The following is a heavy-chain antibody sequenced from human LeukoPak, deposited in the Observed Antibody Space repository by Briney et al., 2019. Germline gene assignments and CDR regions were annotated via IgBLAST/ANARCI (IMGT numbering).Heavy chain of an antibody. CDR2: IKQDGSGK. V-gene: IGHV3-7*05. CDR1: GFAFSTYW. D-gene: IGHD6-19*01. CDR3: AKPGPYSSGWYEGY. Sequence: GGSLRLSCAASGFAFSTYWMSWVRQAPGKGLEWVANIKQDGSGKYYVDSVKGRFTISRDNAKNSLYLQMNSLRAEDTAVYYCAKPGPYSSGWYEGYWGQGSLVTVSS. J-gene: IGHJ4*02.